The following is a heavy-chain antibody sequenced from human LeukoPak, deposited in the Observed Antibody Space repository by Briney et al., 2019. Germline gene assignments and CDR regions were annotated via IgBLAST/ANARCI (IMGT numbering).Heavy chain of an antibody. Sequence: PSETLSLTCAVYGGSFSGYYWSWIRQPPGKGLEWIGEINHSGSTNYNPSLKSRVTISVDTSKNQFPLKLSSVTAADTAVYYCARGPGAIDYYDSSGYYTFDYWGQGTLVTVSS. CDR3: ARGPGAIDYYDSSGYYTFDY. D-gene: IGHD3-22*01. V-gene: IGHV4-34*01. J-gene: IGHJ4*02. CDR1: GGSFSGYY. CDR2: INHSGST.